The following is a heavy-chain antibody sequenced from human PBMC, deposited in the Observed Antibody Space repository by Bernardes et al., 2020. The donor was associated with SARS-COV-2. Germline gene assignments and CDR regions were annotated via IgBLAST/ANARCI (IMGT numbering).Heavy chain of an antibody. CDR3: AKDGAAAGWGDFDY. Sequence: SLRLSCAASGFTFNNYAMSWVRQAPGKGLEWVSIINNGGGGTYYADSVKGRFTISRDNSKNTLYLQMNSLRAEDTAVYYCAKDGAAAGWGDFDYWGQGTLVTVSS. V-gene: IGHV3-23*01. CDR1: GFTFNNYA. CDR2: INNGGGGT. D-gene: IGHD6-25*01. J-gene: IGHJ4*02.